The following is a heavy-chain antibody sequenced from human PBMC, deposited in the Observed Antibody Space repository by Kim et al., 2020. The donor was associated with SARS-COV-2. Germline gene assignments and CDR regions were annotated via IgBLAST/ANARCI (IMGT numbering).Heavy chain of an antibody. CDR1: GFTFSSYW. J-gene: IGHJ3*01. CDR3: ARGGGILSYDYVWGSYPPHIAFDV. D-gene: IGHD3-16*02. V-gene: IGHV3-7*01. CDR2: IKQDGSEK. Sequence: GGSLRLSCAASGFTFSSYWMSWVRQAPGKGLEWVANIKQDGSEKYYVDSVKGRFTFSRDNAKNSLYLQMNSLRAEDTAVYYCARGGGILSYDYVWGSYPPHIAFDVWGQGKMVTVSS.